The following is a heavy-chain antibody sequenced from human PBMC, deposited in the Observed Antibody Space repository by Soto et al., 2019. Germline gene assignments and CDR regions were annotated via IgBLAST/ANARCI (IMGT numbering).Heavy chain of an antibody. J-gene: IGHJ5*01. CDR1: GGTFSSYT. D-gene: IGHD2-21*01. CDR3: VSVVRCRHRSFVS. Sequence: GASVKVSCKAAGGTFSSYTISWVRQAPGQGLEWMGRIIPILGIANYAQKFQGRVTITADKSTSTAYMELSSLRSEDTAVYYCVSVVRCRHRSFVSWGQGILGTV. V-gene: IGHV1-69*02. CDR2: IIPILGIA.